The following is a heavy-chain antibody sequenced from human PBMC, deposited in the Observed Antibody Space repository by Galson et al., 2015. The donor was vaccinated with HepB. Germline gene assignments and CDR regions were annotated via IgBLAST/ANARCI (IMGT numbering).Heavy chain of an antibody. V-gene: IGHV1-69*13. D-gene: IGHD2-21*02. J-gene: IGHJ6*02. CDR1: GGTFSSYA. CDR2: IIPIFGTA. Sequence: SVKVSCKASGGTFSSYAISWVRQAPGQGLEWMGGIIPIFGTANYAQKFQGRVTITADESTSTAYMELSSLRSEDTAVYYCAREGWAYCGGDCYSVTLMDVWGQGTTVTVSS. CDR3: AREGWAYCGGDCYSVTLMDV.